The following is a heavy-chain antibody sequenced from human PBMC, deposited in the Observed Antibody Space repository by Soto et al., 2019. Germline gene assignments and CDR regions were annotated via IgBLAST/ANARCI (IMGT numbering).Heavy chain of an antibody. V-gene: IGHV1-3*01. CDR3: ARGAGIVGRAFDI. CDR1: GYTFTSYA. J-gene: IGHJ3*02. Sequence: AASVKVSCKASGYTFTSYAMHWVRQAPGQRLEWMGWINAGNGNTKYSQKFQGRVTITRDTSASTAYMELSSLRSEDTAVYYCARGAGIVGRAFDIWGQGTMVTVSS. D-gene: IGHD3-22*01. CDR2: INAGNGNT.